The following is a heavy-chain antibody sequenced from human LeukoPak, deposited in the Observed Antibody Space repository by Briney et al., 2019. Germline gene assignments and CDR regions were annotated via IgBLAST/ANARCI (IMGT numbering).Heavy chain of an antibody. Sequence: PSETLSLTCTVYGGSFSGYYWSWIRQPPGKGLEWIGEINHSGSTNYNPSLKSRVTTSVDTSKNQFSLKLSSVTAADTAVYYCARGPSQRSTMIVVVIKGFDIWGQGTMVTVSS. CDR3: ARGPSQRSTMIVVVIKGFDI. CDR1: GGSFSGYY. V-gene: IGHV4-34*01. CDR2: INHSGST. D-gene: IGHD3-22*01. J-gene: IGHJ3*02.